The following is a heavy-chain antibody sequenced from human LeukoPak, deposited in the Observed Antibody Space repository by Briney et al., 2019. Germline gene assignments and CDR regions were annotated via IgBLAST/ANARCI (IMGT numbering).Heavy chain of an antibody. D-gene: IGHD3-10*01. V-gene: IGHV3-7*01. CDR3: ATEIGGPSGY. Sequence: PGGSLRLSCAASGFTFSAYWMHWVRQAPGKGLEWVAHIKQDGSEKYYVDSVKGRFTISRDNAKNSLYLQMNSLRAEDTAVYYCATEIGGPSGYWGQGTLVTVSS. CDR1: GFTFSAYW. J-gene: IGHJ4*02. CDR2: IKQDGSEK.